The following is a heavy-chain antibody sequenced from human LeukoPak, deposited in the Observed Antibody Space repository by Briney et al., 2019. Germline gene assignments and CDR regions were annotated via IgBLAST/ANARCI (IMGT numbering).Heavy chain of an antibody. D-gene: IGHD6-19*01. CDR2: ADYSGGT. CDR1: GDSFTSVTDY. V-gene: IGHV4-39*07. CDR3: AGERGEEYSSGWYKTNFFYN. Sequence: SETLSLTCTVSGDSFTSVTDYWAWIRQPPGKGLEWIATADYSGGTYYNPSLESRVAISADMSKNQISLQLTSVTGADTAVYYCAGERGEEYSSGWYKTNFFYNWGQGIRVTVSS. J-gene: IGHJ4*02.